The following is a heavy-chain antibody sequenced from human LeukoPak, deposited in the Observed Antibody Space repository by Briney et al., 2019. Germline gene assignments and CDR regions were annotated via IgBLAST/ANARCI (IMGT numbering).Heavy chain of an antibody. V-gene: IGHV4-59*12. D-gene: IGHD6-6*01. CDR2: IYYSGST. CDR1: GGSISSYY. J-gene: IGHJ5*01. Sequence: KPSETLSLTCTVSGGSISSYYWSWIRQPPGKGLEWIGYIYYSGSTNYNPSLKSRVTIPVDTSKNQFSLKLNSVTAADTAVYYCARGRCARSSWFDSWGQGTLVTVSS. CDR3: ARGRCARSSWFDS.